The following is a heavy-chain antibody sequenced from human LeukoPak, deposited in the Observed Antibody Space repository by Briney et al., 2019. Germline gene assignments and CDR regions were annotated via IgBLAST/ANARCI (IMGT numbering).Heavy chain of an antibody. D-gene: IGHD1-14*01. CDR1: GYSISSGYY. CDR3: ARGTSRLNRPERRVAFDI. J-gene: IGHJ3*02. Sequence: SETLSLTCTVSGYSISSGYYWGWIRQPPGKGLEWIGSIYHSGSTHYKPSLKSRVTISVDTSKNQFSLKLSSVTAADTAVYYCARGTSRLNRPERRVAFDIWGQGTMVTVSS. V-gene: IGHV4-38-2*02. CDR2: IYHSGST.